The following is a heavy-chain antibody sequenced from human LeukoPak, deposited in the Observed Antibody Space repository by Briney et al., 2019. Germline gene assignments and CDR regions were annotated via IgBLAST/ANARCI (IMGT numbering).Heavy chain of an antibody. CDR2: IKPNNGDT. CDR1: GYIFTAYY. Sequence: ASVRVSCKASGYIFTAYYIHWVRQAPGQGLEWMGWIKPNNGDTGHAQKFQGRVTMTTDESSSTVYMDLSRLTFDDTAIYYCARGEPHLGYWGQGTLVTVSS. V-gene: IGHV1-2*02. J-gene: IGHJ4*02. D-gene: IGHD1-26*01. CDR3: ARGEPHLGY.